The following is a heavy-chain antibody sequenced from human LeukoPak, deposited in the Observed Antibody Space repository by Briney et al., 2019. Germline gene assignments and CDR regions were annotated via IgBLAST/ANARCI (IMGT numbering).Heavy chain of an antibody. CDR2: ISYDGSNK. D-gene: IGHD6-13*01. CDR3: ARSSPGYSSSWPMGLVDY. Sequence: GGSLRLSCAASGFTFSSYAMHWVRQAPGKGLEWVAVISYDGSNKYYADSVKGRFTISRDNSKNTLYLQMNSLRAEDTAVYYCARSSPGYSSSWPMGLVDYWGQGTLVTVSS. J-gene: IGHJ4*02. V-gene: IGHV3-30-3*01. CDR1: GFTFSSYA.